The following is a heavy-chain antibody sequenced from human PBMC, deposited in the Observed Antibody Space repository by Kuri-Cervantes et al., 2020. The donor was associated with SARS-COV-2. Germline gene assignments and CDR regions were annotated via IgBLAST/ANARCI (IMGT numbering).Heavy chain of an antibody. Sequence: ASVKVSCKASGYTFTSYGISWVRQAPGQGPGWMGWISAYNGNTNYAQKLQGRVTMTTDTSTSTAYMELRSLRSDDTAVYYCARSRVPWDILTGYYRGGYYYYYGMDVWGQGTTVTVSS. CDR3: ARSRVPWDILTGYYRGGYYYYYGMDV. V-gene: IGHV1-18*01. CDR2: ISAYNGNT. J-gene: IGHJ6*02. D-gene: IGHD3-9*01. CDR1: GYTFTSYG.